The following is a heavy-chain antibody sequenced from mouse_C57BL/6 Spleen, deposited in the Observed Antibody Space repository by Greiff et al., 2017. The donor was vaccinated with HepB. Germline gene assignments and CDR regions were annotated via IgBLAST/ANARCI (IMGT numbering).Heavy chain of an antibody. D-gene: IGHD2-2*01. V-gene: IGHV1-59*01. CDR1: GYTFTSYW. Sequence: QVQLQQPGAELVRPGTSVKLSCKASGYTFTSYWMHWVKQRPGQGLEWIGVIDPSDSYTNYNQKFKGKATLTVDTSSSTAYMQLSSLTSEDSAVYDCARYGSDYFDDWGQGTTLTVSS. J-gene: IGHJ2*01. CDR3: ARYGSDYFDD. CDR2: IDPSDSYT.